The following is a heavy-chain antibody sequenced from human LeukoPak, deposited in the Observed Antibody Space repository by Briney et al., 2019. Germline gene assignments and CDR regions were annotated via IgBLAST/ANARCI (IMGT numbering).Heavy chain of an antibody. V-gene: IGHV3-33*01. J-gene: IGHJ3*02. Sequence: GGSLRLSCTPSGFTFSGYAMHWVRQAPGKGLGWVAVIWFDGSNTYYADSVKGRFTISRDNSKNTLYLQMNSLRAEDTAVYYCARGAQSRGYSGPFDIWGQGTMVTVSS. CDR1: GFTFSGYA. D-gene: IGHD1-26*01. CDR3: ARGAQSRGYSGPFDI. CDR2: IWFDGSNT.